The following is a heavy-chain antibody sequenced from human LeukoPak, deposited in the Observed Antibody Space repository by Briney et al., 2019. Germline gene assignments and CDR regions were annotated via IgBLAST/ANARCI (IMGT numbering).Heavy chain of an antibody. CDR1: GGTFISYA. Sequence: SVKVSCKASGGTFISYAISWVRQAPGQGLEWMGGIIPIFGTANYAQKFQGRVTITADESTSTAYMELSSLRSEDTAVNYCARGRIAAAQNWFDPWGQGTLVTVSS. D-gene: IGHD6-13*01. CDR3: ARGRIAAAQNWFDP. V-gene: IGHV1-69*13. CDR2: IIPIFGTA. J-gene: IGHJ5*02.